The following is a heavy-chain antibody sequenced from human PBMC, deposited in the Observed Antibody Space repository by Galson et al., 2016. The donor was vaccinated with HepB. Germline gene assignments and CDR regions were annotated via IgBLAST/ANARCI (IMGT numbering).Heavy chain of an antibody. V-gene: IGHV1-18*04. CDR3: ARTIYGAHDAFDI. J-gene: IGHJ3*02. CDR1: GYTFTNDG. D-gene: IGHD3-3*01. Sequence: SVKVSCKASGYTFTNDGITWVRQAPGQGLEWMGWISPHSGNTKYAQKLQGRVTMSTDASTTTASLELRSLRSDDTAVYYCARTIYGAHDAFDIWGQGTRVTVSS. CDR2: ISPHSGNT.